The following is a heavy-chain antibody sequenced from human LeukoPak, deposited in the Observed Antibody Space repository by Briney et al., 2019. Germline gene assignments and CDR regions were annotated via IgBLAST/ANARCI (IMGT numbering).Heavy chain of an antibody. Sequence: GASVKVSCKASGGTFSSYAISWVRQARGQGLEWMGGIIPIFGTANYAQKFQGRVTITTDESTSTAYMELSSLRSDDTAVYYCARVVRIAAAGTGWFDPWGQGTLVTVSS. D-gene: IGHD6-13*01. CDR1: GGTFSSYA. V-gene: IGHV1-69*05. CDR3: ARVVRIAAAGTGWFDP. CDR2: IIPIFGTA. J-gene: IGHJ5*02.